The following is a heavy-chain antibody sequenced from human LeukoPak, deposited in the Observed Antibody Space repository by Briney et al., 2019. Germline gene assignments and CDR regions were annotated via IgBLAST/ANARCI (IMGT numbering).Heavy chain of an antibody. J-gene: IGHJ5*02. V-gene: IGHV4-4*02. CDR1: GGSINSNYW. CDR3: ARAVPANNWLDP. CDR2: IYHSETT. Sequence: SETLSLTCAVSGGSINSNYWWTWVRQSPKKGLEWIGEIYHSETTTYNPSLKSRVTISLDQSQNHFSLTLSSVTAADSAMYYCARAVPANNWLDPWGQGILVTVSS.